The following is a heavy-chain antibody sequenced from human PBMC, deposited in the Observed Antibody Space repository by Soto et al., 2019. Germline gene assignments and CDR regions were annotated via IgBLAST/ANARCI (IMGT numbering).Heavy chain of an antibody. J-gene: IGHJ4*01. CDR1: GFSFSSYW. V-gene: IGHV3-7*05. Sequence: GGSLRLSCAASGFSFSSYWMSWVRQAPGKGLEWVANINQDGSEKNYADSVKGRFTISRDTSQNTLYLQMSGLRAEDTAIYYCATGRVYYDSSGLLQGRYWGQGTLVTVSS. CDR2: INQDGSEK. CDR3: ATGRVYYDSSGLLQGRY. D-gene: IGHD3-22*01.